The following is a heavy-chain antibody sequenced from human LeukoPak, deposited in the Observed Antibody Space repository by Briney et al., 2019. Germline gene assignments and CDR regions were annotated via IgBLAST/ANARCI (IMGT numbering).Heavy chain of an antibody. J-gene: IGHJ6*03. CDR1: GFTFSNYS. D-gene: IGHD5-24*01. CDR3: ARSPEIYYMDV. V-gene: IGHV3-21*01. Sequence: TGGSLRLSCAASGFTFSNYSMNWVRQAPGKGLEWVSSISSTSGYIFYADSVKGRFTISRDNAKNSLYLQMNSLRAEDTAVYYCARSPEIYYMDVWGKGTTVTVSS. CDR2: ISSTSGYI.